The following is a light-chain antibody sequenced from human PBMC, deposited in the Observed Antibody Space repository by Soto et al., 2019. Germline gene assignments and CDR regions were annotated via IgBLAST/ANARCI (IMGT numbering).Light chain of an antibody. V-gene: IGLV2-8*01. CDR3: SSYAGSNHVV. CDR1: SSDVGGYNY. CDR2: GVT. J-gene: IGLJ2*01. Sequence: QSALTQPPSASGSRGQSVTISCTGTSSDVGGYNYVSWYQQQPGKAPKVIIYGVTKRPSGVPDRFSGSKSGNTASLTVSGLQAEDEADYYCSSYAGSNHVVFGGGTKVTVL.